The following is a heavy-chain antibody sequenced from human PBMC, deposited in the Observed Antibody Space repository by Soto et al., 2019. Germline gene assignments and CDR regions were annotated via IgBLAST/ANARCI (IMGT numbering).Heavy chain of an antibody. Sequence: ASVKVSCKASGGTFSSYAISWVRQAPGQGLEWMGGIIPIFGTANYAQKFQGRVTITADESTSTAYMELSSLRSEDTAVYYCAGKYCSSTSCYYYYYMDVWGKGTTVTVSS. V-gene: IGHV1-69*13. CDR1: GGTFSSYA. J-gene: IGHJ6*03. D-gene: IGHD2-2*01. CDR3: AGKYCSSTSCYYYYYMDV. CDR2: IIPIFGTA.